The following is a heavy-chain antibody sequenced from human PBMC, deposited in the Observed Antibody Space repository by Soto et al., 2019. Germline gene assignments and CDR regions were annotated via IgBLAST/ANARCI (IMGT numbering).Heavy chain of an antibody. CDR2: ISAYNGNT. CDR1: GYTFTSYG. Sequence: QVQLVQSGAGVKNPGASVKVSCKASGYTFTSYGISWVRQAPGQGLEWMGWISAYNGNTNYAQKLQGRVTMTTDTSTSTDYMELRSLRSDDTAVYYCARDSYDFWSGYYTFDYWGQGTLVTVSS. V-gene: IGHV1-18*01. CDR3: ARDSYDFWSGYYTFDY. J-gene: IGHJ4*02. D-gene: IGHD3-3*01.